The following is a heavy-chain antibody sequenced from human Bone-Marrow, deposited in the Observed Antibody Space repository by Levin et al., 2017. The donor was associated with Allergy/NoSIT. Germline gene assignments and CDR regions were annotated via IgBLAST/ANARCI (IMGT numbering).Heavy chain of an antibody. CDR3: ARARDSYGYLPLDY. Sequence: SCAASGFTFSSRAMSWIRQPPGRGLEWIGYIFHSGSTSYNPSLEGRVTISIDKSRTQFSLKLYSVTAADTALYFCARARDSYGYLPLDYWGQGTLAIVST. CDR1: GFTFSSRA. D-gene: IGHD5-18*01. V-gene: IGHV4-59*11. J-gene: IGHJ4*02. CDR2: IFHSGST.